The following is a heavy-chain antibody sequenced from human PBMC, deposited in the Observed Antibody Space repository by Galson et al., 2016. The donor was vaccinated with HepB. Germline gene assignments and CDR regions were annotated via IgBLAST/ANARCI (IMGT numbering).Heavy chain of an antibody. D-gene: IGHD5-18*01. CDR3: AREAYSYGRGIDY. CDR1: GFSFSSYA. V-gene: IGHV3-30-3*01. J-gene: IGHJ4*02. CDR2: ISFDGGKK. Sequence: SLRLSCAASGFSFSSYAIHWVRQAPGKGLEWVALISFDGGKKDYADSVKGRFTISRDNSKNTLFLQMNSLRAQDTAVYYCAREAYSYGRGIDYWGQGALVTVSS.